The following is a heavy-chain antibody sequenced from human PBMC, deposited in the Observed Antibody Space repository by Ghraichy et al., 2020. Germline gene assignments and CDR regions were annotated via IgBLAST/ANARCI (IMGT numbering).Heavy chain of an antibody. CDR2: TYYRSKWYN. Sequence: SCAISGDSVSSNSAAWNWIRQSPSRGLEWLGRTYYRSKWYNDYAVSVKSRITINPDTSKNQFSLQLNSVTPEDTAVYYCAREGSGEGIAVAGSVANWGQGTLVTVSS. CDR3: AREGSGEGIAVAGSVAN. J-gene: IGHJ4*02. V-gene: IGHV6-1*01. D-gene: IGHD6-19*01. CDR1: GDSVSSNSAA.